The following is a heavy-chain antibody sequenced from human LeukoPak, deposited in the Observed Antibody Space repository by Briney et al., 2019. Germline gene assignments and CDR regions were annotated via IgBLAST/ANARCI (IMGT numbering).Heavy chain of an antibody. CDR1: GGSISSGSYY. CDR3: ARDIGALGDH. CDR2: IYTSGST. D-gene: IGHD3-10*01. Sequence: SETLSLTCTVSGGSISSGSYYWSWIRQPAGKGLEWIGRIYTSGSTNYNPSLKSRVTISVDTSKNQFSLKLSSVTAADTAVYYCARDIGALGDHWGQGTLVTVSS. J-gene: IGHJ5*02. V-gene: IGHV4-61*02.